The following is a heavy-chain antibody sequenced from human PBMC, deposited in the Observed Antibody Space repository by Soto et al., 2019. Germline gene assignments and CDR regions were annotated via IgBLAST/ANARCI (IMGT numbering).Heavy chain of an antibody. CDR2: ISYDGSNK. J-gene: IGHJ6*02. D-gene: IGHD2-15*01. CDR3: ARTLGYCSGGRCHSWKKGYHYGMDV. V-gene: IGHV3-30-3*01. CDR1: GFTFSSYA. Sequence: QVQLVESGGGVVQPGRSLRLSCAASGFTFSSYAMHWVRQAPGKGLEWVAVISYDGSNKYYADSVKGRFTISRDNSKNTLDLQMNSLRAEDTDVKYFARTLGYCSGGRCHSWKKGYHYGMDVWGQGTTVTVSS.